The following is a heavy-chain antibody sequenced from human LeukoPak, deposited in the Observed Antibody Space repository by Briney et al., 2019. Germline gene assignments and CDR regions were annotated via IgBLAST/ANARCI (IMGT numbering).Heavy chain of an antibody. Sequence: SLRLSCAASGFTFSGSAMHWVRQASGKGLEWVGRIRSKANSYATAYAASVKGRFTISRDDSKNTAYLQMNSLKTEDTAVYYCTTERVTMIVVVTYRPHYYYYMDVWGKGTTVTVSS. J-gene: IGHJ6*03. CDR2: IRSKANSYAT. CDR1: GFTFSGSA. V-gene: IGHV3-73*01. D-gene: IGHD3-22*01. CDR3: TTERVTMIVVVTYRPHYYYYMDV.